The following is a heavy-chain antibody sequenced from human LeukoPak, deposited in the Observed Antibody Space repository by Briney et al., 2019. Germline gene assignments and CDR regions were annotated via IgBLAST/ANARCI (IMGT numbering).Heavy chain of an antibody. Sequence: ASVKVSCKASGYTFTGYYMHWVRQAPGQGLEWMGWINPNSGGTNYAQKFQGRVTMTRDMSISTAYMELSRLRSDDTAVYYCARDIGTSVRFLEWLQPAYYFDYWGQGTLVTVPS. D-gene: IGHD3-3*01. V-gene: IGHV1-2*02. CDR2: INPNSGGT. CDR3: ARDIGTSVRFLEWLQPAYYFDY. CDR1: GYTFTGYY. J-gene: IGHJ4*02.